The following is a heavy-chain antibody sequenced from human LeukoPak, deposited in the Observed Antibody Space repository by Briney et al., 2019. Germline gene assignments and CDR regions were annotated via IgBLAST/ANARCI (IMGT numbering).Heavy chain of an antibody. J-gene: IGHJ4*02. CDR2: ISGSGGST. CDR3: AKAGTVTTFYFDY. CDR1: GFAFSSYA. D-gene: IGHD4-17*01. Sequence: PGGSLRLSCAASGFAFSSYAMSWVRQAPGKGLEWVSAISGSGGSTYYADSVKGRFTISRDNSKNTLYLQMNSLRAEDTAVYYCAKAGTVTTFYFDYWGQGTLVTVSS. V-gene: IGHV3-23*01.